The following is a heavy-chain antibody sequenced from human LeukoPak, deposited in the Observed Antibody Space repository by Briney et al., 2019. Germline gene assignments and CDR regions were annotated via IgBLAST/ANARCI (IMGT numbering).Heavy chain of an antibody. J-gene: IGHJ4*02. CDR1: GFTFSRYW. CDR3: ARGGALYSGDY. Sequence: GGSLRLSCAASGFTFSRYWMSWVRQAPGKGLEWVANIKEDGSGKYYVDSVKGRFTISRDNAKNSLYLQMNSLRGEDTAVYYCARGGALYSGDYWGQGTLVTVSS. V-gene: IGHV3-7*05. CDR2: IKEDGSGK. D-gene: IGHD6-13*01.